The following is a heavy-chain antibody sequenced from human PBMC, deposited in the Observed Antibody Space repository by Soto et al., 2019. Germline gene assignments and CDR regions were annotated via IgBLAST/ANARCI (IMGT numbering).Heavy chain of an antibody. CDR3: ARDKDYYDSSGYHY. J-gene: IGHJ4*02. Sequence: GGSLRLSCAASGFTFSSYSMNWVRQAPGKGLEWVSYISSSSSTIYYADSVKGRFTISRDNAKNSLYLQMNSLRDEDTAVYYCARDKDYYDSSGYHYWGQGTLVTVSS. CDR2: ISSSSSTI. CDR1: GFTFSSYS. D-gene: IGHD3-22*01. V-gene: IGHV3-48*02.